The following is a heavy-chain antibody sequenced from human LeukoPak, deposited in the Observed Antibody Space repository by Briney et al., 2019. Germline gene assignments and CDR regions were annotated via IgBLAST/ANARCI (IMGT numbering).Heavy chain of an antibody. CDR3: TQDRQLFPFDY. CDR2: IRYDGSDQ. CDR1: GFTFSSYA. J-gene: IGHJ4*02. Sequence: GRSLRLSCAASGFTFSSYAMHWVRQAPGKGLEWVAFIRYDGSDQFYGDSVKGRFTISRDNSKNTLYLQMNSLRPEDTAVYYCTQDRQLFPFDYWGQGTVVTVSS. V-gene: IGHV3-30*02. D-gene: IGHD2-21*01.